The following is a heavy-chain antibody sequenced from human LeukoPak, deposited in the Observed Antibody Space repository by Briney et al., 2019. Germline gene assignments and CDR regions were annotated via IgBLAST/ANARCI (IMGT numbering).Heavy chain of an antibody. J-gene: IGHJ4*02. Sequence: GGSLRLSCAASGFTFDDYGMSWVRQAPGKGLEWVSGINWNGGRTDYAHSVKGRFTISRDNSKNTLYLQMNSLRAEDTAVYYCARCRGTCYPGQYYFEHWGQGTLVTVSS. CDR2: INWNGGRT. CDR3: ARCRGTCYPGQYYFEH. D-gene: IGHD2-15*01. V-gene: IGHV3-20*04. CDR1: GFTFDDYG.